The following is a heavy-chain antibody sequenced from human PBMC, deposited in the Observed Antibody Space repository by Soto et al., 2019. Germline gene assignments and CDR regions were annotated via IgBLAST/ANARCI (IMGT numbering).Heavy chain of an antibody. CDR2: IIGSGCST. V-gene: IGHV3-23*01. D-gene: IGHD3-10*01. CDR3: AKPYYYGSGSYGY. CDR1: GFTFSSYA. Sequence: GGSLRLSCAASGFTFSSYAMSWVRQAPGKGLEWVSAIIGSGCSTYYADSVKGRFTISRDNSKNTLYLQMNSLRAEDTAVYYCAKPYYYGSGSYGYWGQGTLVTVSS. J-gene: IGHJ4*02.